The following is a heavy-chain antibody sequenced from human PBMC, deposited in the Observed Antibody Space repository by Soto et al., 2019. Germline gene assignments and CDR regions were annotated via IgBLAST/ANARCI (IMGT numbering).Heavy chain of an antibody. CDR2: ISPYNGDT. D-gene: IGHD6-13*01. Sequence: ASVRVSCKASGYTFTNHGISWVRQAPGEGLEWMGWISPYNGDTNNAQKFQGRVTMTTDTPTNTGFMELTRLTSDDTAVYYCARGGISSSEGLDYSGQGTLVTVSS. CDR1: GYTFTNHG. J-gene: IGHJ4*02. CDR3: ARGGISSSEGLDY. V-gene: IGHV1-18*01.